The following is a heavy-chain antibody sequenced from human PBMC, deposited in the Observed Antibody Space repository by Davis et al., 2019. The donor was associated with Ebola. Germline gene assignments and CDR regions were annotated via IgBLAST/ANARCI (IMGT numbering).Heavy chain of an antibody. V-gene: IGHV3-73*01. J-gene: IGHJ4*02. CDR2: IRSKANSYAT. CDR1: GFISSHNG. Sequence: GESLKISCAASGFISSHNGMHWVRQASGKGLEWVGRIRSKANSYATAYAASVKGRFTISRDDSKNTAYLQMNSLKTEDTAVYYCTSTWSTIDYWGQGTLVTVSS. CDR3: TSTWSTIDY. D-gene: IGHD1-14*01.